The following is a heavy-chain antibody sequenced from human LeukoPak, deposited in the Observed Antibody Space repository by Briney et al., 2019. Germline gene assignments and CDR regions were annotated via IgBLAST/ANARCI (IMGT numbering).Heavy chain of an antibody. D-gene: IGHD6-19*01. CDR3: AKGRRGQWLVS. CDR1: GFAFNNYA. J-gene: IGHJ4*02. CDR2: ISGSSSST. V-gene: IGHV3-23*01. Sequence: GGPLRLSCAASGFAFNNYAMNWVRQAPGKGLEWVSAISGSSSSTFYADSVKGRFTISRDNSKNTLYLQMNSLRAEDTAVYYCAKGRRGQWLVSWGQGTLVTVSS.